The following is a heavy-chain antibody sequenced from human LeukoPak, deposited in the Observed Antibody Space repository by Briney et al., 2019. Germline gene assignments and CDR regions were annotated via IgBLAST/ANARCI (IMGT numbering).Heavy chain of an antibody. D-gene: IGHD1-1*01. V-gene: IGHV5-51*01. J-gene: IGHJ6*02. CDR2: IYPGDSDT. Sequence: GESLKISCKGSGYSFSSYWIAWVRQLPGKGLESMGIIYPGDSDTTYSPSFQGQVTISVDKSISTAYLQWSSLKASDTAMYYCARQALVQSTGRYYGMDVWGQGTTVTVSS. CDR3: ARQALVQSTGRYYGMDV. CDR1: GYSFSSYW.